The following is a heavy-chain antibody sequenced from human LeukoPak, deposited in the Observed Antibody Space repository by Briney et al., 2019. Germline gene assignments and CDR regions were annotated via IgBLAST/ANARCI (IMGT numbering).Heavy chain of an antibody. CDR2: INPNSGGT. CDR1: GYTFTGYY. D-gene: IGHD3-22*01. Sequence: ASVKVSCKASGYTFTGYYMHWVRQAPGQGLEWMGRINPNSGGTNYAQKFQGRVTMTRDTSISTAYMELSRLRSDDTAVYYCARGDGSYGSSDSSGYSLDYWGQGTLVTVSS. CDR3: ARGDGSYGSSDSSGYSLDY. V-gene: IGHV1-2*06. J-gene: IGHJ4*02.